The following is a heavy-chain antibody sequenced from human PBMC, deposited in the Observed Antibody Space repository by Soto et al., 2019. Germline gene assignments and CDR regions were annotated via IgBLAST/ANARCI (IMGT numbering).Heavy chain of an antibody. D-gene: IGHD5-18*01. V-gene: IGHV4-34*01. J-gene: IGHJ6*02. CDR2: INHSGST. CDR3: ARGRGYSYGYYYYYGMDV. Sequence: PSQTLSLTCAVYGGSFSGYYWSWILQPPGKRLEWIGEINHSGSTNYNPSLKSRVTISVDTSKNQFSLKLSSVTAADTAVYYCARGRGYSYGYYYYYGMDVWGQGTTVTVSS. CDR1: GGSFSGYY.